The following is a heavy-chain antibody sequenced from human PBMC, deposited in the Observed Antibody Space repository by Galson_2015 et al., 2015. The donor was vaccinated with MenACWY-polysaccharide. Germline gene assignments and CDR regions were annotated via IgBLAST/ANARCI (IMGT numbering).Heavy chain of an antibody. Sequence: SLRLSCAASGFSFSTYAMTWVRQAPGKGLEWVSDISGSGGGTKYADSVKGRFTISRDNSKNTLYLQMNSLRAEDTALYYCATDVFGCVSAIFCAFDIWGQGTMVTVSS. CDR3: ATDVFGCVSAIFCAFDI. J-gene: IGHJ3*02. D-gene: IGHD3-10*01. V-gene: IGHV3-23*01. CDR2: ISGSGGGT. CDR1: GFSFSTYA.